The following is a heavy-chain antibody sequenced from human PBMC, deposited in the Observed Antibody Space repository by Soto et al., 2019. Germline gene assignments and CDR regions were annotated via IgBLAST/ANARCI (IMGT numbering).Heavy chain of an antibody. CDR2: ISAYNGNT. D-gene: IGHD4-17*01. CDR3: AREEFETTVTLDY. CDR1: GYTFTSYF. Sequence: ASVKVSCKASGYTFTSYFISCVRQSPGQGLEWMGWISAYNGNTNYAQKLQGRVTMTTDTSTSTAYMELRSLRSDDTAVYYCAREEFETTVTLDYWGQGTLVTVSS. J-gene: IGHJ4*02. V-gene: IGHV1-18*01.